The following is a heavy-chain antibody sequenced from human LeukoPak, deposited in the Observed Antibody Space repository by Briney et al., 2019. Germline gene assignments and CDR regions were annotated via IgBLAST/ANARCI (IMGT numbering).Heavy chain of an antibody. CDR1: GYTFTSHA. CDR2: INAGNGNT. J-gene: IGHJ6*04. Sequence: ASVKVSCKASGYTFTSHAMHWVRQAPGQRLEWMGWINAGNGNTKYSQKFQGRVTITRDTSASTAYMELSSLRSEDTAVYYCARFMVRGYYYGMDVWGKGTTVTVSS. V-gene: IGHV1-3*01. CDR3: ARFMVRGYYYGMDV. D-gene: IGHD3-10*01.